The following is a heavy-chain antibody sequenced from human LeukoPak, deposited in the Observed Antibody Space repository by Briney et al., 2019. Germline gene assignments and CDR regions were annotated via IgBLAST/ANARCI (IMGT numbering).Heavy chain of an antibody. V-gene: IGHV1-18*01. Sequence: ASVKVSCTASGYSFTSYGISWVRQAPGQGLEWMGWISAYNGNTNYAQKLQGRVTMTTDTSTSTAYMELRSLRSDDTAVYYCARDPLNLWSGYPAGLNWFDPWGQGTLVTVSS. CDR1: GYSFTSYG. J-gene: IGHJ5*02. D-gene: IGHD3-3*01. CDR3: ARDPLNLWSGYPAGLNWFDP. CDR2: ISAYNGNT.